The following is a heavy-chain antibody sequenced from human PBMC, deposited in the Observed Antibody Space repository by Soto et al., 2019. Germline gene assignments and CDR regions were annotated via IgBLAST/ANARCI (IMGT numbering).Heavy chain of an antibody. CDR2: INDVGRST. J-gene: IGHJ4*02. D-gene: IGHD1-26*01. CDR3: AIMPVGGKKAFDC. V-gene: IGHV3-74*01. CDR1: GFTFSNYW. Sequence: EVQLVDSGGGLVQPGGSLRLSCTASGFTFSNYWMHWVRQAPGKGLVWVARINDVGRSTIYADSVKGRFTISRDNPQNRLYLQMNSLRAEGTAVYYCAIMPVGGKKAFDCWGQGTLVTVSS.